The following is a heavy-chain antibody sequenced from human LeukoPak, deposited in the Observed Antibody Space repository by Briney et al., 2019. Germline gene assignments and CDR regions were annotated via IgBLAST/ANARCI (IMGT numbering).Heavy chain of an antibody. Sequence: GGSLRLSCAASGFTFSSYGMHWVRQAPGKGLEWVAVISYDGSNKYYADSVKGRFTISRDNSKNTLYLQMNSLRAEDTAVYYCAKDRLDTAMALFDYWGQGTLVTVSS. CDR3: AKDRLDTAMALFDY. CDR1: GFTFSSYG. V-gene: IGHV3-30*18. D-gene: IGHD5-18*01. CDR2: ISYDGSNK. J-gene: IGHJ4*02.